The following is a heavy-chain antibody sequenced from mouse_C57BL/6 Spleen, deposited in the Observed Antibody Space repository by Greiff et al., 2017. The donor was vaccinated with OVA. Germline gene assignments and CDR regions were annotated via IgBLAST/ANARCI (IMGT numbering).Heavy chain of an antibody. CDR1: GFTFSDYG. CDR2: ISSGSSTI. D-gene: IGHD1-1*01. CDR3: ARRTTVVFDY. Sequence: DVKLVESGGGLVKPGGSLKLSCAASGFTFSDYGMHWVRQAPEKGLEWVAYISSGSSTIYYADTVKGRFTISRDNAKNTLFLQMTSLGSEDTAMYYCARRTTVVFDYWGQGTTLTVSS. V-gene: IGHV5-17*01. J-gene: IGHJ2*01.